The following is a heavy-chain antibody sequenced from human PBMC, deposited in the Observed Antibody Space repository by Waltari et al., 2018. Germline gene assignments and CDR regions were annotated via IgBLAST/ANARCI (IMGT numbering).Heavy chain of an antibody. CDR1: GGTFSSYA. J-gene: IGHJ4*02. V-gene: IGHV1-69*12. Sequence: QVQLVQSGAEVKKPGSSVKVSCKASGGTFSSYAISWVRQAPGQGLEWMGGIIPIFGTANYAQKFQGRVTITADESTSTAYMELSSLRSEDTAVYYCARGRPRDRVWFGELWGFDYWGQGTLVTVSS. CDR3: ARGRPRDRVWFGELWGFDY. D-gene: IGHD3-10*01. CDR2: IIPIFGTA.